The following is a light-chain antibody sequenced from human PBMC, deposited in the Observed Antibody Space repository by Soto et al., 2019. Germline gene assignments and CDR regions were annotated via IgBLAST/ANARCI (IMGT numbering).Light chain of an antibody. V-gene: IGKV1-17*01. J-gene: IGKJ1*01. CDR1: QGIRNE. Sequence: IQVTQSPSSLSASVGDRVTITCRASQGIRNELSWYQQKPGKAPKFLIFAASNLQSGVPSRFSGSGSGTEFTLTISSLQPDDFATYYCQHYNSYSEAFGQGTKVDIK. CDR3: QHYNSYSEA. CDR2: AAS.